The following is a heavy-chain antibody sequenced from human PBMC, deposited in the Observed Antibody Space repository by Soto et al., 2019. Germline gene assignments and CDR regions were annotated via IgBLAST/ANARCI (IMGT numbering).Heavy chain of an antibody. Sequence: LSLTCTVSGGSINSGGYYWNWIRQHPGKGLEWLGYLYYRGNTYYNPSLKSRITISGDTSKNQFSLKLSSVTAADTAVYYCARDATTRTSTYYYAMDVWGQGTTVTVSS. D-gene: IGHD1-26*01. J-gene: IGHJ6*02. V-gene: IGHV4-31*03. CDR1: GGSINSGGYY. CDR2: LYYRGNT. CDR3: ARDATTRTSTYYYAMDV.